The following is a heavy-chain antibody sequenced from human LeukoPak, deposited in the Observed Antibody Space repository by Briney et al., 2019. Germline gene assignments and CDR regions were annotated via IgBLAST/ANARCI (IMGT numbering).Heavy chain of an antibody. Sequence: ASVKVSCKASGYSFATYDINWVRQATGQVLEWMGWMNPNNGNTDYAQKFQGRVTMTRDTSISTAYMELNSLRSEDTAVYYCASWLTGDVFDLRGQGTMVTVSS. CDR1: GYSFATYD. D-gene: IGHD7-27*01. CDR2: MNPNNGNT. V-gene: IGHV1-8*01. J-gene: IGHJ3*01. CDR3: ASWLTGDVFDL.